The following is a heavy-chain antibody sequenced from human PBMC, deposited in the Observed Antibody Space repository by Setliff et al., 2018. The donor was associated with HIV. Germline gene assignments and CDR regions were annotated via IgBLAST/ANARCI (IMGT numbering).Heavy chain of an antibody. Sequence: ASVKVSCKASGFTFSDYYIHWVRQAPGQGLEWMGRISPNSDVTNYAQEFQGRVTMTRDTSIRTAYMEVSRLKSDDTAIYYCVRDLEPHYGDFGPFDYWGPGTLVTVSS. J-gene: IGHJ4*02. D-gene: IGHD4-17*01. CDR2: ISPNSDVT. CDR1: GFTFSDYY. CDR3: VRDLEPHYGDFGPFDY. V-gene: IGHV1-2*06.